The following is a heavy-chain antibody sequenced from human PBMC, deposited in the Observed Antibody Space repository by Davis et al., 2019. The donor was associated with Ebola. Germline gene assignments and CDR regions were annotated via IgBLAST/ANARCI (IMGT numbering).Heavy chain of an antibody. V-gene: IGHV4-34*01. CDR1: GGSFSGYY. J-gene: IGHJ6*02. D-gene: IGHD6-6*01. CDR2: IHHSGST. CDR3: ARVLPSDGMDV. Sequence: SETLSLTCAVYGGSFSGYYWSWIRQPPGKGLEWIGEIHHSGSTNYNPSLKSRVTISVDTSKNQFSLKLSSVTAADTAVYYCARVLPSDGMDVWGQGTTVTVSS.